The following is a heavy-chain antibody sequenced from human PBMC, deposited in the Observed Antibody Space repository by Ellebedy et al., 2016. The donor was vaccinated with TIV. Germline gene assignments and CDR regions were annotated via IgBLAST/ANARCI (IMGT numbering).Heavy chain of an antibody. CDR3: ARSRVLWFGESDY. D-gene: IGHD3-10*01. CDR2: IYPGDSAT. J-gene: IGHJ4*02. Sequence: GESLKISCKGSGYSFTSYWIGWVRQMPGKGLEWMGIIYPGDSATRYSPSFQVKVTISADKSISTDYLQWSSLKASDTAMYYCARSRVLWFGESDYWGQGTLVTVSS. CDR1: GYSFTSYW. V-gene: IGHV5-51*01.